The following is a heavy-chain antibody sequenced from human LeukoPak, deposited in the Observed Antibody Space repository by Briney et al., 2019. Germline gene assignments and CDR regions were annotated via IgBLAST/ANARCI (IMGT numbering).Heavy chain of an antibody. CDR3: ARVRGPTLKTCYMDV. D-gene: IGHD3-10*01. Sequence: GDSLTLSCAASGFTFTEYSIIWLRQATGKGVEWVSFISDIRDRSSTIHDADSVKGPFTIARDNAERSVYLQMNSLRADDTAVYYCARVRGPTLKTCYMDVWGTGTTVTVSS. J-gene: IGHJ6*03. CDR2: ISDIRDRSSTI. V-gene: IGHV3-48*04. CDR1: GFTFTEYS.